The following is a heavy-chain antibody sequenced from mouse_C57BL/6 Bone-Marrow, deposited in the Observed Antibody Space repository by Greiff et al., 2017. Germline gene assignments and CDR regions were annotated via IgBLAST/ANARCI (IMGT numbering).Heavy chain of an antibody. D-gene: IGHD1-1*01. CDR1: GYTFTDYE. V-gene: IGHV1-15*01. J-gene: IGHJ2*01. Sequence: QVQLQQSGAELVRPGASVTLSCKASGYTFTDYEMHWVKQTPVHGLEWIGAIDPETGGTAYNQKFKGKAILTADKSSSTAYMELRSLTSEDSAVYDCTRGATVVAVDYWGQGTTLTVSS. CDR2: IDPETGGT. CDR3: TRGATVVAVDY.